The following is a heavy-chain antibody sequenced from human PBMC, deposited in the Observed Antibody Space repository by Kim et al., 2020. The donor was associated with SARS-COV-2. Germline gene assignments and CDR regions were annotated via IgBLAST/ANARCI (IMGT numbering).Heavy chain of an antibody. CDR1: GFTFGNYW. D-gene: IGHD1-26*01. Sequence: GGSLRLSCVASGFTFGNYWMAWVRQAPGKGLEWLTNINQDRTTRNSVDSVKGRFTISRDNAKNSVYLQLNSLRAEDAAMYYCARDVGTGRHDCWGQGTLV. J-gene: IGHJ4*02. CDR2: INQDRTTR. V-gene: IGHV3-7*01. CDR3: ARDVGTGRHDC.